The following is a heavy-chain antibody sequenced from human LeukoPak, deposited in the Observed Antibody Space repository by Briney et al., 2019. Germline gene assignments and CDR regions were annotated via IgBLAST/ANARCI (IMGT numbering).Heavy chain of an antibody. CDR1: GYSISSDYY. V-gene: IGHV4-38-2*02. CDR2: IYHSGST. D-gene: IGHD3-22*01. Sequence: SETLSLTCTVSGYSISSDYYWGWIRPPPGKGLEWIGSIYHSGSTYYNPSLKSRVTISVDTSKNQFSLKLSSVTAADTAVYYCAREYYYDSSGWESSDYWGQGTLVTVSS. J-gene: IGHJ4*02. CDR3: AREYYYDSSGWESSDY.